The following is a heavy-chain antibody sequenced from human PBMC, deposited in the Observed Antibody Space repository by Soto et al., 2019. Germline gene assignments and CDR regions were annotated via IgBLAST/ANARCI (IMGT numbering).Heavy chain of an antibody. J-gene: IGHJ4*02. Sequence: QVHLVQSGAEVKKPGASVKVSCKGSGYGFTTYGITWVRQAPGQGLEWMAWISAHNVNTNYAQKLQGRVTVTRDTSTSTAYMELRSLRSDDTAVYYCARGRYGDYWGQGALVPSSS. CDR2: ISAHNVNT. CDR1: GYGFTTYG. V-gene: IGHV1-18*01. CDR3: ARGRYGDY. D-gene: IGHD1-1*01.